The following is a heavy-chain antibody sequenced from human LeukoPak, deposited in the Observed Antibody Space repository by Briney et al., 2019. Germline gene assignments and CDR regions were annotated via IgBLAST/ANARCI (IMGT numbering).Heavy chain of an antibody. D-gene: IGHD3-10*01. V-gene: IGHV1-69*04. Sequence: GSSVKVSCKASGGTFSSYAISWVRQAPGQGLEWMGRIIPILGIVNYAQKFQGRVTITADKSTSTAYMELSSLRSEDTAVYYCARDTVRFGEPEPIDYWGQGTLVTVSS. CDR2: IIPILGIV. J-gene: IGHJ4*02. CDR1: GGTFSSYA. CDR3: ARDTVRFGEPEPIDY.